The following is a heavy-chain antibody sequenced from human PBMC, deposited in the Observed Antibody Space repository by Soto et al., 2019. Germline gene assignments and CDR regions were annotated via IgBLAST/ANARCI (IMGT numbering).Heavy chain of an antibody. CDR2: INPLPTSGST. V-gene: IGHV1-46*01. Sequence: QVQLVQSGAEVKKPGASVKVSCKASGYIFTNYYIHWVRQAPGQGLEWMAIINPLPTSGSTNYAQQFQGRVTVTRDTSTSTVYLELSSLRSDDTAVYYCARDLAAAAYWGQGTLVTVFS. D-gene: IGHD6-13*01. CDR3: ARDLAAAAY. J-gene: IGHJ4*02. CDR1: GYIFTNYY.